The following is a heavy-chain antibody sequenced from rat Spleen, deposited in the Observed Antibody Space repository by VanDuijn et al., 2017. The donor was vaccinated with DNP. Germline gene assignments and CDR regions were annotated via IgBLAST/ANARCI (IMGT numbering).Heavy chain of an antibody. CDR3: ARHVLPLRVWDY. V-gene: IGHV5-22*01. CDR1: GFTFSDYY. J-gene: IGHJ2*01. Sequence: EVRLVESGGGPVQPGGSLKLSCAASGFTFSDYYMAWVRQAPTKGLEWVAYIGYDGGSPIYRNSVKGRFTMSRDIARNTLYLQMNSLRSEDTATYYCARHVLPLRVWDYWGQGVMVTVSS. D-gene: IGHD1-4*01. CDR2: IGYDGGSP.